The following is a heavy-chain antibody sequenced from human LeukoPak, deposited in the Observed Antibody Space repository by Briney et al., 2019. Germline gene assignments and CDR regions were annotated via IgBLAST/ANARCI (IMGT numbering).Heavy chain of an antibody. Sequence: PGGSLSLSCEASGLTFSSYWMSWVRQAPGKGLEWVANIKQDGSEKYYVDSVKGRFTISRDNAKNSLYLQMNSLRAEDTAVYYCARDLIPGATSPFDIWGQGTMVTVSS. J-gene: IGHJ3*02. CDR3: ARDLIPGATSPFDI. CDR1: GLTFSSYW. D-gene: IGHD1-26*01. CDR2: IKQDGSEK. V-gene: IGHV3-7*01.